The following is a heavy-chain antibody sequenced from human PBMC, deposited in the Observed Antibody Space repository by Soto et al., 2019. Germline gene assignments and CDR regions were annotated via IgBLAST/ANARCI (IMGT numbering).Heavy chain of an antibody. D-gene: IGHD5-18*01. CDR3: ARDGREYSYCFLHGY. CDR1: GRSSNSYY. Sequence: ETLAVTCTVSGRSSNSYYWRWSRQHPGKGLEWIGYIYYSGSTNYNPTLKSRVTLSVDTSKNQLSLKLSSVTAADTAVYYCARDGREYSYCFLHGYWGQRTLVSVHS. CDR2: IYYSGST. J-gene: IGHJ4*02. V-gene: IGHV4-59*01.